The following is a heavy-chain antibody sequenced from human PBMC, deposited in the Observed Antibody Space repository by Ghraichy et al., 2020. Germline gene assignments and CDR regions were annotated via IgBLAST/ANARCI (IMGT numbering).Heavy chain of an antibody. CDR2: INSNGDGT. Sequence: GGSLRLSCAASGFTFSSYAMHWVRQAPGKGLEYVSAINSNGDGTYYADSVKGRFTISRDNSKSTLYLQMGSLRGDDMAVYYCARVLTCGDCYTQSAAFDIWGRGTMIIVSS. CDR1: GFTFSSYA. J-gene: IGHJ3*02. V-gene: IGHV3-64*02. CDR3: ARVLTCGDCYTQSAAFDI. D-gene: IGHD2-21*02.